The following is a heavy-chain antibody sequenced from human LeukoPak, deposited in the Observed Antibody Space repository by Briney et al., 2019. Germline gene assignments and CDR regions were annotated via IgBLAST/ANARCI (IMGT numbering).Heavy chain of an antibody. V-gene: IGHV4-61*02. CDR3: ARGVINRVAGYYFDY. Sequence: SETLSLTCTDSGGSISSGSYYWSWIRQPAGKGLEWIGRIYTSGSTNCNPSLKSRVTISVDTSKNQFSLKLSSVTAADTAVYYCARGVINRVAGYYFDYWGQGTLVTVSS. J-gene: IGHJ4*02. D-gene: IGHD6-19*01. CDR1: GGSISSGSYY. CDR2: IYTSGST.